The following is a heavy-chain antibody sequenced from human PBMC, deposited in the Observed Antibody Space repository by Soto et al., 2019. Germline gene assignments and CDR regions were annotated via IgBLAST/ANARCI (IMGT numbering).Heavy chain of an antibody. D-gene: IGHD4-17*01. CDR1: GDSVSSNSAA. CDR2: TYYRSKWYN. V-gene: IGHV6-1*01. CDR3: ARERGGGDYGYGDSTLEGRVVVGASTMIDFPNPLQPLP. J-gene: IGHJ5*02. Sequence: PSQTLSLTCAISGDSVSSNSAAWNWIRQSPSRGLEWLGRTYYRSKWYNDYAVSVKSRITINPDTSKNQFSLQLNSVTPEDTAVYYCARERGGGDYGYGDSTLEGRVVVGASTMIDFPNPLQPLPWG.